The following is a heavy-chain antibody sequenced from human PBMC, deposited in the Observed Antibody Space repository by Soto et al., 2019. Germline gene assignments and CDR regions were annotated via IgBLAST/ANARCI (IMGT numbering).Heavy chain of an antibody. CDR1: GFTFSNYA. J-gene: IGHJ3*02. V-gene: IGHV3-30-3*01. CDR3: GRDRSLSFWGLLPKLDAIDI. CDR2: ISYDGSNK. Sequence: QVQLVESGGGVVQPGRSLRLSCAASGFTFSNYAMHWVRQAPGKGLEWVAVISYDGSNKYYADSVKGRFTISRDNSKKPLYLQINRLRAEEKGVYFRGRDRSLSFWGLLPKLDAIDIWGQGTMVTVSS. D-gene: IGHD3-22*01.